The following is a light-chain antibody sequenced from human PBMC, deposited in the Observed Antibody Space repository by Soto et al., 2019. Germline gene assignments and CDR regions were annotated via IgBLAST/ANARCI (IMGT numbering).Light chain of an antibody. Sequence: QLVLTQPPSASGTPGQSVTISCSGSNANIGGNTVHWYQHLPGTAPKLLIYSNGQRPSGVPDRFSGSKSGTSASLAISGLQSADEADYYCAAWDDSPNGVVFGGGTKITVL. CDR3: AAWDDSPNGVV. CDR2: SNG. CDR1: NANIGGNT. J-gene: IGLJ2*01. V-gene: IGLV1-44*01.